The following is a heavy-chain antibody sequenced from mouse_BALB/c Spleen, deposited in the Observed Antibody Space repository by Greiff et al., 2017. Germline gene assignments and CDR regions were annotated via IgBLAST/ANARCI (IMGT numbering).Heavy chain of an antibody. CDR2: INPSTGYT. J-gene: IGHJ3*01. V-gene: IGHV1-7*01. Sequence: QVQLQQSGAELAKPGASVKMSCKASGYTFTSYWMHWVKQRPGQGLEWIGYINPSTGYTEYNQKFKDKATLTADKSSSTAYMQLSSLTSEDSAVYYCARSVGHYGSSYVAWFAYWGQGTLVTVSA. CDR3: ARSVGHYGSSYVAWFAY. D-gene: IGHD1-1*01. CDR1: GYTFTSYW.